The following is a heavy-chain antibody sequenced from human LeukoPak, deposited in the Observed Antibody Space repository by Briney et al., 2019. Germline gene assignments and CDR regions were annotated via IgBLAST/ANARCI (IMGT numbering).Heavy chain of an antibody. Sequence: GGSLRLSCAASGFSFSRYWMSWVRQAPGRGLEWVANIKQDESEKYYVDSVKGRFTISRDNAKNSLYLQMNSLRAEDTAVYYCARDRIAVAGTYIDWGQGTLVTVSS. CDR2: IKQDESEK. J-gene: IGHJ4*02. V-gene: IGHV3-7*01. D-gene: IGHD6-19*01. CDR3: ARDRIAVAGTYID. CDR1: GFSFSRYW.